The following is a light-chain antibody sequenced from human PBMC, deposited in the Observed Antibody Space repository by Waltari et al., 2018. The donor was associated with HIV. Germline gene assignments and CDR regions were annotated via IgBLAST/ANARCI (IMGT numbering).Light chain of an antibody. Sequence: QSALTQPASVSGSPGQSIHISCPATSSALEAYNFVSWYQQSPTNAPTLVIYDVNKRPSGVSSRFSGSRSGSRASLTISGLQTEDEADYYCSSFTGRSTVVFGGGTKVTV. CDR2: DVN. CDR3: SSFTGRSTVV. CDR1: SSALEAYNF. V-gene: IGLV2-14*03. J-gene: IGLJ2*01.